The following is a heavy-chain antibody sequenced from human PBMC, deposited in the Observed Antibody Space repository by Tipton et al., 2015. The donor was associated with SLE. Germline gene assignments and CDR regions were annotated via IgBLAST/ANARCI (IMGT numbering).Heavy chain of an antibody. CDR1: GYSFTNYW. V-gene: IGHV5-51*03. D-gene: IGHD3-10*01. CDR2: IYPGDSDT. J-gene: IGHJ4*02. Sequence: VQLVQSGAEVKKPGESLKISCKGSGYSFTNYWIGWVRQLPGKGLEWMGIIYPGDSDTRYSPSFQGQVTISADKSSNTAYLQWSSLKASDTAMYYCARDHSGTRGGFDFWGQGTLVTVSS. CDR3: ARDHSGTRGGFDF.